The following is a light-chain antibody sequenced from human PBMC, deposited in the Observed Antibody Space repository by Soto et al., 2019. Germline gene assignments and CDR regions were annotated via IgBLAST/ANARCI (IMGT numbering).Light chain of an antibody. CDR3: QQYNNWPRT. V-gene: IGKV1-5*03. CDR2: KAS. J-gene: IGKJ1*01. Sequence: DIQMTQSTTTLSGSVGDRVTITCRASQTISSWLAWYQQKPGKAPKLLIYKASTLKSGVPSRFSGSGSGTEFTLTISSLQSEDFAVYYCQQYNNWPRTFGQGSMVDI. CDR1: QTISSW.